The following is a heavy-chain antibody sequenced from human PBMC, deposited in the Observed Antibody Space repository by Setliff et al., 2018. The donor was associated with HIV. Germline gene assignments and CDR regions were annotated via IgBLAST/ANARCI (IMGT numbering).Heavy chain of an antibody. CDR1: GFTFSTYS. CDR2: ISSSSSDNTI. V-gene: IGHV3-48*01. CDR3: AKDHATSSWFTALLDY. Sequence: GGSLRLSCATSGFTFSTYSLNWVRQAPGKGLEWISCISSSSSDNTIHYADSVRGRFTISRDNSKNTLYLQMNSLRAEDTAVYYCAKDHATSSWFTALLDYWGQGALVTVSS. D-gene: IGHD6-13*01. J-gene: IGHJ4*02.